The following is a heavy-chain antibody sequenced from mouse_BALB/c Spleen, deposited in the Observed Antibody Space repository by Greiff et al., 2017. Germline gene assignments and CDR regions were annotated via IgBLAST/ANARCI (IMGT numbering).Heavy chain of an antibody. D-gene: IGHD2-13*01. CDR2: ISSGSSTI. J-gene: IGHJ3*01. CDR1: GFTFSSFG. CDR3: ARDLTGSWFAY. V-gene: IGHV5-17*02. Sequence: EVHLVESGGGLVQPGGSRKLSCAASGFTFSSFGMHWVRQAPEKGLEWVAYISSGSSTIYYADTVKGRFTISRDNPKNTLFLQMTSLRSEDTAMYYCARDLTGSWFAYWGQGTLVTVSA.